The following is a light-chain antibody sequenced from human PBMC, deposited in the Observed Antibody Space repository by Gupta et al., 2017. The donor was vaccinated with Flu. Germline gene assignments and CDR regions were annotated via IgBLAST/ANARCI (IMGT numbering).Light chain of an antibody. Sequence: SLRAMAPINCTSIQSVLTTSNNTNYSACHQPTAGQPPSLLIYWASTPDSGLPDRVSGSASAAYIPLTISILPAEYVAVYCCQRYYAIRLTFGEGTRLEIK. CDR2: WAS. CDR1: QSVLTTSNNTNY. J-gene: IGKJ5*01. CDR3: QRYYAIRLT. V-gene: IGKV4-1*01.